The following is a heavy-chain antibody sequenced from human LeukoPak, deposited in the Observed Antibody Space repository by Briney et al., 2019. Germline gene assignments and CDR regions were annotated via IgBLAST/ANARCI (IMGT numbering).Heavy chain of an antibody. Sequence: GESLKISCQGPGYTFSNYWIGRVRQMPGKGLEWMGIIYPSDSDSRPRASFRGQVTISADKSISTAYLQWSSLKASDTAMYYCARRFSAAAGFDIWGQGTMVSDSS. D-gene: IGHD6-13*01. CDR1: GYTFSNYW. CDR2: IYPSDSDS. CDR3: ARRFSAAAGFDI. V-gene: IGHV5-51*01. J-gene: IGHJ3*02.